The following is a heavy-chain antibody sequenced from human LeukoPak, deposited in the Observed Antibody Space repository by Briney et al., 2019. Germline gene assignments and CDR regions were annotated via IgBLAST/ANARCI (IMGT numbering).Heavy chain of an antibody. CDR3: AREPGFDSSGYLNWSDP. CDR2: IPHSGST. D-gene: IGHD3-22*01. V-gene: IGHV4-59*01. CDR1: GGSISSYY. J-gene: IGHJ5*02. Sequence: SETLSLTCTVSGGSISSYYWSWIRQPPGKGLEWIAGIPHSGSTNYNPSLKSRVTISIDTSKNQLSLRLSSVAAADTAVYYCAREPGFDSSGYLNWSDPWGQGTLVTVSS.